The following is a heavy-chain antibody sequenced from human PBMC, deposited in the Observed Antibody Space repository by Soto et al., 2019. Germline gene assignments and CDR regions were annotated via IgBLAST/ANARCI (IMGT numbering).Heavy chain of an antibody. Sequence: SETLSLTCAVYGGSFSGYYWSWIRQPPGKGLEWIGEINHSGSTNYNPSLKSRVTISVDTSKNQFSLKLSSVTAADTAVYYWARGAGGTAMLRPPPKYNWFDPWGKETLVTVHS. CDR3: ARGAGGTAMLRPPPKYNWFDP. CDR2: INHSGST. D-gene: IGHD5-18*01. CDR1: GGSFSGYY. V-gene: IGHV4-34*01. J-gene: IGHJ5*02.